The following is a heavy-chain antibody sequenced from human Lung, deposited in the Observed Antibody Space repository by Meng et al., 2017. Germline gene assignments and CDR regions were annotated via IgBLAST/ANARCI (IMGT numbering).Heavy chain of an antibody. V-gene: IGHV3-15*01. D-gene: IGHD6-13*01. CDR1: GLSFTDAW. CDR2: IKRNSDGGTI. J-gene: IGHJ4*02. Sequence: GESLKISCVASGLSFTDAWMSWVRQAPGKGLEWVGRIKRNSDGGTIDYAAPVKGRFTISRDDSKNTLYLQMDSLITEDTAVYFCATGAAAADHWGQGTLVTSCS. CDR3: ATGAAAADH.